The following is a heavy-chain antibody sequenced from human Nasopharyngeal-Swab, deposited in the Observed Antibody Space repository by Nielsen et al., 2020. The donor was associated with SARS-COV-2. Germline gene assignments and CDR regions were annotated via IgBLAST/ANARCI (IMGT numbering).Heavy chain of an antibody. CDR3: ARSKTPYQYTSGNRYYFGMDV. Sequence: ASVNVSRKASRYTFVTYTLHWVRQAPGQGLEWMGWIYACNGNTQYSQRFQGRVTITRDTSATTAYMELSGLKSEDTGTYFCARSKTPYQYTSGNRYYFGMDVWGQGTTVTVAS. D-gene: IGHD3-16*02. J-gene: IGHJ6*02. V-gene: IGHV1-3*01. CDR1: RYTFVTYT. CDR2: IYACNGNT.